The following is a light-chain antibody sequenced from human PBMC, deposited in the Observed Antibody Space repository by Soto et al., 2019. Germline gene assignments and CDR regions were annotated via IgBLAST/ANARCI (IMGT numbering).Light chain of an antibody. CDR2: SES. CDR3: QHYGTSPST. J-gene: IGKJ1*01. CDR1: QSISGTY. V-gene: IGKV3-20*01. Sequence: EIVMTQSPGTLSLSPGERATLSCRTSQSISGTYLAWYQQKPGQAPRLLIHSESTRATGIPDRFSGSGSGTDFTLTISRLEPEDFAVYYCQHYGTSPSTFGRGSKVDI.